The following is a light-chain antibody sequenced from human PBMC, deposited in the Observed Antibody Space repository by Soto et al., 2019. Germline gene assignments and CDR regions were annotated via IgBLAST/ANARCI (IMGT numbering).Light chain of an antibody. CDR2: EVS. J-gene: IGLJ7*01. CDR1: SSDVGSYNL. CDR3: CSYGGSYV. Sequence: QSALTQPAPVSGSPGQSITISCTGTSSDVGSYNLVSWYQQHPGKAPKVMIYEVSKRPSGVSNRFSGSKSGNTASLTISGLQAEDEADYYCCSYGGSYVFGPGTQLTVL. V-gene: IGLV2-23*02.